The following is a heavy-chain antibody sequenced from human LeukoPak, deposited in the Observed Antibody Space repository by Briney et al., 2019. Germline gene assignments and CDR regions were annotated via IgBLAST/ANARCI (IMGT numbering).Heavy chain of an antibody. CDR1: GGSISSYY. D-gene: IGHD2-8*01. CDR3: ARHHVYSDAFDI. Sequence: SETLSLTCTVSGGSISSYYWSWIRQPPGKGREWIGYIYTSGGTNYNPSLESRVTISVDTSKNQFSLKLSSVAAADTAVYYCARHHVYSDAFDIWGQGTMVTVSS. V-gene: IGHV4-4*09. J-gene: IGHJ3*02. CDR2: IYTSGGT.